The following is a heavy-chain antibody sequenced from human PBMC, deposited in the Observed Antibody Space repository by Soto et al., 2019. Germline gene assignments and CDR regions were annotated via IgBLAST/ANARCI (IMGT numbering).Heavy chain of an antibody. J-gene: IGHJ4*02. CDR3: ARTPIAVAGLDY. D-gene: IGHD6-19*01. CDR2: IDWDDDK. V-gene: IGHV2-70*04. CDR1: GFSLRPRGMR. Sequence: SGPTLVNHPQTLTLPCTFSGFSLRPRGMRVSWIRQPPGKALEWLARIDWDDDKFYSTSLKTRLTISKDTSKNQVVLTMTNMDPVDTATYYCARTPIAVAGLDYWGQGTRVNVSA.